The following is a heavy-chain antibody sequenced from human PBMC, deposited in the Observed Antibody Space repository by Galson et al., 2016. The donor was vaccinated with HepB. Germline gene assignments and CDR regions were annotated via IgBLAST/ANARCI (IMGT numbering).Heavy chain of an antibody. V-gene: IGHV3-66*02. CDR3: ARDSNDFVWGSFDH. D-gene: IGHD3-16*01. Sequence: SLRLSCAASGFTISSNYMSWVRQAPGKGLEWVSVMYSGGITYYADSVKGRFTISRDNSKNTLYLQMNSLRTEDTAIYYCARDSNDFVWGSFDHWGQGTLVIVSS. CDR1: GFTISSNY. CDR2: MYSGGIT. J-gene: IGHJ4*02.